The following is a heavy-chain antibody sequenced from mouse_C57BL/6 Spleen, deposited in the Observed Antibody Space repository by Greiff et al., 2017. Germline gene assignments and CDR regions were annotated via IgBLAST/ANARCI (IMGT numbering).Heavy chain of an antibody. D-gene: IGHD2-5*01. CDR1: GYTFTSYW. J-gene: IGHJ3*01. CDR3: ARGGSYYSNYEWFAY. V-gene: IGHV1-64*01. Sequence: QVQLQQPGAELVKPGASVKLSCKASGYTFTSYWMHWVKQRPGQGLEWIGMIHPNSGSTNYNEKFKSKATLTVDKSSSTAYMQLSSLTSEDSAVYYCARGGSYYSNYEWFAYWGQGTLVTVSA. CDR2: IHPNSGST.